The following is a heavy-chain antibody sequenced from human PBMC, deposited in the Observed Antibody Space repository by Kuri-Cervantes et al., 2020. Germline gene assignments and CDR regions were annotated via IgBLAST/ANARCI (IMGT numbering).Heavy chain of an antibody. J-gene: IGHJ3*01. Sequence: ESLKISCAVYGGSFSGYYWNWIRQPPGKGLEWLGEINHSGSTNYNLSLKSRVTISVDTSKNQFSLNLNSVTAADTAVYYCARDNYGSLDFWGQGTMVTVSS. V-gene: IGHV4-34*01. D-gene: IGHD3-10*01. CDR1: GGSFSGYY. CDR2: INHSGST. CDR3: ARDNYGSLDF.